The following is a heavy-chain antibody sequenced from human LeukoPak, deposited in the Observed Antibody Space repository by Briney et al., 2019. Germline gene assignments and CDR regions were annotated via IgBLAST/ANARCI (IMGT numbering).Heavy chain of an antibody. J-gene: IGHJ4*02. CDR2: IKESGSEK. D-gene: IGHD2-15*01. Sequence: GGSLRFSCRASGFTLSYYWMTWVRQAPGKGLEWLANIKESGSEKYYVDSVKGRFTISRDNADNLVYLQMNSLRVEDTAVYYCARGWGEKGRCRGGTCNNPQFDYWGQGILVTVSS. V-gene: IGHV3-7*01. CDR1: GFTLSYYW. CDR3: ARGWGEKGRCRGGTCNNPQFDY.